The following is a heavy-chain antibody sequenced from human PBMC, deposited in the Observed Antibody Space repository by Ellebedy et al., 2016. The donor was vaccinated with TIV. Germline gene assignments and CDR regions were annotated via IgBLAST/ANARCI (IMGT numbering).Heavy chain of an antibody. Sequence: AASVKVSCKASENTFSTYAINWVRQAIGQGVEWMGWMNPKSGNTGYAQRFQGRVTMTWNTSINTAYMDLASLRSEDTDVYYCARGGPQGEFKWFDPWGQGTLVIVSS. J-gene: IGHJ5*02. D-gene: IGHD3-16*01. CDR1: ENTFSTYA. CDR2: MNPKSGNT. CDR3: ARGGPQGEFKWFDP. V-gene: IGHV1-8*01.